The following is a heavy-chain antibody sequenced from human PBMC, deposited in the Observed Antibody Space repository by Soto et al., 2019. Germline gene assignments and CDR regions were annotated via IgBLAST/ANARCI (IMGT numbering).Heavy chain of an antibody. D-gene: IGHD3-22*01. CDR2: IYYSGST. J-gene: IGHJ5*02. CDR3: ARTGKFYYYDMSGLPFDP. CDR1: GGSISSYY. V-gene: IGHV4-59*12. Sequence: TSETLSLTCTVSGGSISSYYWSWIRQPPGKGLEWIGYIYYSGSTNYNPSLKSRVTISVDTSKNQFSLKLTSVTAADTAVYFCARTGKFYYYDMSGLPFDPWGPGVPVTVSS.